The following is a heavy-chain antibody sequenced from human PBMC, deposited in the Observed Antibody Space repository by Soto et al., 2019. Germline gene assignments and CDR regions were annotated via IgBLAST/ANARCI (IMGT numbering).Heavy chain of an antibody. CDR1: GDSISSYY. V-gene: IGHV4-59*01. D-gene: IGHD2-21*02. J-gene: IGHJ3*02. Sequence: SETRSLTCTVSGDSISSYYWTWIRQPPGKGLEWIGYIYYSGSTNYNPSLKSRATISVDTSKIQFSLKLSSVTAADTAVYYCARSCGGDCYSNAFDIWGQGTMVT. CDR2: IYYSGST. CDR3: ARSCGGDCYSNAFDI.